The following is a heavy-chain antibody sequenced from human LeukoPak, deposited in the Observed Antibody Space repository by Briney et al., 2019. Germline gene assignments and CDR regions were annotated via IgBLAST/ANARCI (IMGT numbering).Heavy chain of an antibody. CDR3: ARGRGLLVYFDY. J-gene: IGHJ4*02. CDR1: GGSISSSSYY. CDR2: INHSGST. V-gene: IGHV4-39*07. Sequence: KPSETLSLTCTVSGGSISSSSYYWGWIRQPPGKGLEWIGEINHSGSTNYNPSLKSRVTISVDTSKNQFSLKLSSVTAADTAVYYCARGRGLLVYFDYWGQGTLVTVSS. D-gene: IGHD2-8*02.